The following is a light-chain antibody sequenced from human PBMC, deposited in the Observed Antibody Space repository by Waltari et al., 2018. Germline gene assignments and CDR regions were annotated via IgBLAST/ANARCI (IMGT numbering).Light chain of an antibody. J-gene: IGKJ4*01. CDR1: QSVSSY. CDR3: QQRVNWPLT. V-gene: IGKV3-11*01. Sequence: EIVLTQPPATLSLSPGERATLSCRASQSVSSYLLWYQQKPGQAPRLLIYDGSNRATGIPARFSGSGSGTDFTLTISSLEPEDFAVYYCQQRVNWPLTFGGGTKVEI. CDR2: DGS.